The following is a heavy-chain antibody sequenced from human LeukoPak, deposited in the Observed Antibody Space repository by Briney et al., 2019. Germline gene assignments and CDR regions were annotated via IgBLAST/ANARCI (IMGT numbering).Heavy chain of an antibody. V-gene: IGHV3-11*01. CDR2: ISSSGRTI. CDR3: ARDLRDNGNDGGSDY. Sequence: GGSLRLSCAASGFTFCVYYMSCIPQAPGKGLEWVSYISSSGRTIYYADSVKGRFTISRDNAKNSLYLQMSSLRAEDTAVYYCARDLRDNGNDGGSDYWGRGTLVTVSS. CDR1: GFTFCVYY. J-gene: IGHJ4*02. D-gene: IGHD1-20*01.